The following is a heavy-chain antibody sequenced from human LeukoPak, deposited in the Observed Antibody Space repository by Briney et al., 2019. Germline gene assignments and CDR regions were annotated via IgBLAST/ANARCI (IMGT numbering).Heavy chain of an antibody. CDR2: VYYSGST. V-gene: IGHV4-59*12. D-gene: IGHD4-17*01. Sequence: SETLSLTCTVSGGSISSYYWSWIRQPPGKGLEWIGYVYYSGSTNYNASLKSRVTISVDTSKNQFSLRLSSVTAADTAVYYCARDLFDYGDLYYFDYWGQGTLVTVSS. CDR1: GGSISSYY. CDR3: ARDLFDYGDLYYFDY. J-gene: IGHJ4*02.